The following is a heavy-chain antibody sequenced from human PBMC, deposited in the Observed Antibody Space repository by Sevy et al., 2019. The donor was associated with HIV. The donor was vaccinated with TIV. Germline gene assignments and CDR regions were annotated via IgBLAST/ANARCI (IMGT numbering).Heavy chain of an antibody. Sequence: GGSLRLSCAASGFTFSSYWMSWVRQAPGKGLEWVANIKQDGSEKYYVDSVKGRFTISRDNAKNSLYLQMNSLRAEDAAVYCCAGDEYSSSSGEYDYWGQGTLVTVSS. V-gene: IGHV3-7*03. CDR2: IKQDGSEK. CDR3: AGDEYSSSSGEYDY. CDR1: GFTFSSYW. D-gene: IGHD6-6*01. J-gene: IGHJ4*02.